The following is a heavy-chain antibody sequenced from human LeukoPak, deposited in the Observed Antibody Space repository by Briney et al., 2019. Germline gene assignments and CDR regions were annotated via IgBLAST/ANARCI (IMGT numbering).Heavy chain of an antibody. Sequence: GASVKVSCKASGGTFSSYAISWVRQAPGQGLEWMEGIIPIFGTANYAQKFQGRVTITADESTSTAYMELSSLRSEDTAVYYCARVSRGRRHYSNLFPADWVSLNYWGQGTLVTVSS. J-gene: IGHJ4*02. D-gene: IGHD4-11*01. V-gene: IGHV1-69*13. CDR3: ARVSRGRRHYSNLFPADWVSLNY. CDR1: GGTFSSYA. CDR2: IIPIFGTA.